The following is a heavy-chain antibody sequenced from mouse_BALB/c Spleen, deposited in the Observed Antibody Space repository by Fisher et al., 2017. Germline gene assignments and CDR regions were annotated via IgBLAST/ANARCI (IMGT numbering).Heavy chain of an antibody. CDR3: ARDEVGAMDY. J-gene: IGHJ4*01. D-gene: IGHD1-1*01. V-gene: IGHV5-9-4*01. Sequence: RFTISRDNAKNTLYLEMSSLRSEDTAMYYCARDEVGAMDYWGQGTSVTVSS.